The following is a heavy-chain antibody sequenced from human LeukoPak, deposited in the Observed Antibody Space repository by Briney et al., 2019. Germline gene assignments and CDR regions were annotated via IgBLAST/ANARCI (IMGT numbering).Heavy chain of an antibody. CDR1: GYTFTRYG. J-gene: IGHJ5*02. D-gene: IGHD3-22*01. CDR2: ISAYNGNT. V-gene: IGHV1-18*01. Sequence: ASAKVSCKASGYTFTRYGISWVRQAPGQGLEWMGWISAYNGNTNYAQKLQGRVTMTTDTSTSTAYMELRSLRSDDTAVYYCARVYESSGYYSWFDPWGQGTLVTVSS. CDR3: ARVYESSGYYSWFDP.